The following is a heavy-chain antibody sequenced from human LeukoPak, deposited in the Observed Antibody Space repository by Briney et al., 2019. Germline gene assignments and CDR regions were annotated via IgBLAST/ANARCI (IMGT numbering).Heavy chain of an antibody. D-gene: IGHD3-10*01. CDR1: GGSFSGYY. Sequence: SETLSLTCAVYGGSFSGYYWSWIRQPPGKGLEWIGEINHSGSTNYNPSLKSRVTISVDTSKNQFSLKLSSVTVADTAVYYCARWRWLGGYYFDYWGQGTLVTVSS. CDR3: ARWRWLGGYYFDY. V-gene: IGHV4-34*01. J-gene: IGHJ4*02. CDR2: INHSGST.